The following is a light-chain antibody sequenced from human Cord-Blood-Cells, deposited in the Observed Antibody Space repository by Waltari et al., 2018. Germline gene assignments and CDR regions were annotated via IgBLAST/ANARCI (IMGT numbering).Light chain of an antibody. CDR1: QSISSY. Sequence: IQMTKSPSSLSASVGARVPITCRASQSISSYLNWYQQKPGKAPKLLIYAASSLQSGVPSRFSGSGSGTDFTLTISSLQPEDFATYYCQQSYSTPYSFGQGTKLEIK. CDR3: QQSYSTPYS. J-gene: IGKJ2*03. V-gene: IGKV1-39*01. CDR2: AAS.